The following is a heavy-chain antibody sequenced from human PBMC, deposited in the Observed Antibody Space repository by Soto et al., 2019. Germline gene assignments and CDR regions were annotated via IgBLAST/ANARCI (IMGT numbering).Heavy chain of an antibody. D-gene: IGHD3-10*01. CDR1: GFIFSSYG. V-gene: IGHV3-30*03. CDR2: ISYDGSVK. J-gene: IGHJ4*02. Sequence: QGQLVESGGGVVQPGRSLRLSCAASGFIFSSYGIHWVRQAPGKGLEWVAVISYDGSVKNYVGSVKGRFTVSRDNSKNTLYLQMNSPTIEDTAVYYCARDYLRPGRGFDYWGQGTLVTVSP. CDR3: ARDYLRPGRGFDY.